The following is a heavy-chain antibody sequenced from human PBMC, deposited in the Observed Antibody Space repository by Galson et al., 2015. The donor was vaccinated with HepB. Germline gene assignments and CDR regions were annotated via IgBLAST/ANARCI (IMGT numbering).Heavy chain of an antibody. V-gene: IGHV1-69*13. CDR2: IIPIFGTA. CDR3: ARERVLNSFDM. CDR1: GGTFSSYA. D-gene: IGHD3-10*01. J-gene: IGHJ3*02. Sequence: SVKASCKASGGTFSSYAISWVRQAPGQGLEWMGGIIPIFGTANYAQKFQGRVTISADEPTSTAYMELTSLRSEDTAVYYCARERVLNSFDMWGQGTMVTVSS.